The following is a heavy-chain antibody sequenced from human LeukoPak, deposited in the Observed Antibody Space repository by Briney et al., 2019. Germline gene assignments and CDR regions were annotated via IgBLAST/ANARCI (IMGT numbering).Heavy chain of an antibody. V-gene: IGHV4-4*07. Sequence: SETLSLSCSVSGGSISTYYWSWIRQPAGKGLEWIGRIYTTGGTNYNPSLKSRVTMSVDTSKNQFSLKLSSVTAADTAVYYCARGGYDFWSGYGWSDAFDIWGQGTMVTVSS. CDR1: GGSISTYY. D-gene: IGHD3-3*01. CDR2: IYTTGGT. CDR3: ARGGYDFWSGYGWSDAFDI. J-gene: IGHJ3*02.